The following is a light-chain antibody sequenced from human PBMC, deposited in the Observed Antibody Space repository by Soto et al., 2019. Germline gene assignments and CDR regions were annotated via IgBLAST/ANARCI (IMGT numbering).Light chain of an antibody. V-gene: IGKV2-30*02. CDR2: KVS. J-gene: IGKJ5*01. Sequence: MDEVPPSPPVTPGQPAPLSCRSKSSLVHSDGIAYFSWFQQRPGRSPRRLIYKVSNRDSGVPARFSGSGSGTDFALKISRVEAEDVGVYYCMQGTHWPITFCQ. CDR1: SSLVHSDGIAY. CDR3: MQGTHWPIT.